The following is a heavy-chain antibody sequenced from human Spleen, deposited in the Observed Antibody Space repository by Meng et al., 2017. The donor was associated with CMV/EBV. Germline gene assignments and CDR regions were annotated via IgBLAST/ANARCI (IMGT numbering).Heavy chain of an antibody. CDR3: ARVHSSGYYGPNDY. CDR2: INTNNAIP. D-gene: IGHD3-22*01. V-gene: IGHV7-4-1*02. Sequence: SGCTFSSYGRRWLRQAPGQGLEWMGWINTNNAIPSYTRGFTEPFVFSLDTSVSTTYLQISSLKAEDTAVYYCARVHSSGYYGPNDYWGQGTLVTVSS. CDR1: GCTFSSYG. J-gene: IGHJ4*02.